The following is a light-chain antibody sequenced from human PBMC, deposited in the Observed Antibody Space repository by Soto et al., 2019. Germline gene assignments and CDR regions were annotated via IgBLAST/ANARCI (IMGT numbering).Light chain of an antibody. CDR2: GDN. CDR3: QSYDNSLNHVV. Sequence: QSVLTQPPSVSGAPGQRVTIPCTGSSSNIGSFYDVHWYQQLPGTVPKLLIYGDNNRPSGVPDRFSGSRSVTAASLAITGLQAEDEADYYCQSYDNSLNHVVFGGGTKLTVL. J-gene: IGLJ2*01. V-gene: IGLV1-40*01. CDR1: SSNIGSFYD.